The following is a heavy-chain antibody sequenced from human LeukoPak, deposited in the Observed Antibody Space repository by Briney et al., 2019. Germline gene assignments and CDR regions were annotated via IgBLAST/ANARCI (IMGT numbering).Heavy chain of an antibody. Sequence: GESLKISCKGSGYSFTNYWISWVRQMPGKGLEWMGKIDPSDSYTNYSPSFQGHVTISADKSISTTYLQWSSLKASDTAMYYCARGYCSGGSCNWFDPWGQGTLVTVPS. V-gene: IGHV5-10-1*01. J-gene: IGHJ5*02. CDR1: GYSFTNYW. D-gene: IGHD2-15*01. CDR2: IDPSDSYT. CDR3: ARGYCSGGSCNWFDP.